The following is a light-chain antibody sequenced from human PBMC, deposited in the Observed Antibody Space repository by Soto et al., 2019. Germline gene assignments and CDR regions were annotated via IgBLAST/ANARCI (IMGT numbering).Light chain of an antibody. CDR1: SSDVGSYNR. CDR2: EVS. V-gene: IGLV2-18*01. CDR3: SLYTSSSTYV. J-gene: IGLJ1*01. Sequence: QAVLTQPPSVSGSPGQSVTISCTGTSSDVGSYNRVSWYQQPPGTAPKVMIYEVSNRPSGVPDRFSGSKSGNTASLTISGLQAEDEADYYCSLYTSSSTYVFGTGTQLTVL.